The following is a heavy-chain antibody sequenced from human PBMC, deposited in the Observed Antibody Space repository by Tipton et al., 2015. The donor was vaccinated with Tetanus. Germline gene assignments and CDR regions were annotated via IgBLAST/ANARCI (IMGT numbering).Heavy chain of an antibody. V-gene: IGHV4-61*08. CDR1: GGFSSGDYY. CDR2: ISYSGST. J-gene: IGHJ4*02. D-gene: IGHD3-3*01. Sequence: TLSLTCTVSGGFSSGDYYWSWIRQPPGKGLEWIGYISYSGSTNSNYSLKSRITISQDTSKNQFSLKLTSVTAADTAVYYCARANYDFPKKGPFDSWGQGTLVIVSS. CDR3: ARANYDFPKKGPFDS.